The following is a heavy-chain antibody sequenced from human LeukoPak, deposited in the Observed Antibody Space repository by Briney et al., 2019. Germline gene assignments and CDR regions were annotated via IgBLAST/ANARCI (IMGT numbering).Heavy chain of an antibody. J-gene: IGHJ4*02. Sequence: GGSLRLSCAASGFTFSSYAMHWVRQAPGKGLEWVAVISYDGSNKYYADSVKGRSTISRDNSKNTLYLQMNSLRAEDTAVYYCARAAGTEYMGIEDYWGQGTLVTVSS. CDR3: ARAAGTEYMGIEDY. CDR2: ISYDGSNK. V-gene: IGHV3-30-3*01. D-gene: IGHD6-13*01. CDR1: GFTFSSYA.